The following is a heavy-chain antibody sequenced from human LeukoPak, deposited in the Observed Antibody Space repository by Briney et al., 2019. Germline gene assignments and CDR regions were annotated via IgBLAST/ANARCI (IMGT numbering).Heavy chain of an antibody. CDR1: GYTLTELS. CDR3: ARDEGATYYDFWSGYYRGGSDY. V-gene: IGHV1-24*01. J-gene: IGHJ4*02. CDR2: FDPEDGET. Sequence: ASVKVSCKVSGYTLTELSMHWVRQAPGKGLEWMGGFDPEDGETIYVQKFQGRVTMTEDTSTDTAYMELSSLRSDDTAVYYCARDEGATYYDFWSGYYRGGSDYWGQGTLVTVSS. D-gene: IGHD3-3*01.